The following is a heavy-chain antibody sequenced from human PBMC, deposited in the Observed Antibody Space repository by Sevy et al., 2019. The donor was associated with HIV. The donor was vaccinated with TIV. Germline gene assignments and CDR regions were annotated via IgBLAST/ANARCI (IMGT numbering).Heavy chain of an antibody. J-gene: IGHJ4*02. CDR1: GFIFSNYY. D-gene: IGHD2-15*01. Sequence: GGSLRLSCAASGFIFSNYYMTWVRQAPGKGLEWVSYISDRSDTISYADSVKGRFTISRDNAKNALYLQMRSLRGEDTAVYYCARVCDRYCSGGSCYYGYFFDYWGQGTLVTVSS. V-gene: IGHV3-48*01. CDR3: ARVCDRYCSGGSCYYGYFFDY. CDR2: ISDRSDTI.